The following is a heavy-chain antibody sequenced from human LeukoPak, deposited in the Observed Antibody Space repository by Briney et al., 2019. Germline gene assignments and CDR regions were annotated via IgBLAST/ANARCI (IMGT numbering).Heavy chain of an antibody. V-gene: IGHV1-69*06. CDR2: IIPIFGTA. D-gene: IGHD5-24*01. Sequence: GASVKVSCKASGGTFSSYAISWVRQAPGQRLEWMGGIIPIFGTANYAQKFQGRVTITADKSTSTAYMELSSLRSEDTAVYYCARGDKMATIDCFQHWGQGTLVTVSS. CDR3: ARGDKMATIDCFQH. CDR1: GGTFSSYA. J-gene: IGHJ1*01.